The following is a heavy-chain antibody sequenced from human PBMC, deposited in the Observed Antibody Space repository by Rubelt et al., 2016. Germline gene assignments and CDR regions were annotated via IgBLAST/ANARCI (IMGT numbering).Heavy chain of an antibody. D-gene: IGHD3-22*01. V-gene: IGHV4-39*01. CDR3: ARHYTYYDSSGYWGY. J-gene: IGHJ4*02. CDR2: IYYSGST. CDR1: GGSISSSSYY. Sequence: QLQLQESGPGPVKPSETLSLTCTVSGGSISSSSYYWGWIRQPPGKGLEWIGSIYYSGSTYYNPSLKSRVIISEDTSKNQFSRGLNSVSAADTAVYYCARHYTYYDSSGYWGYWGQGTLVTVSS.